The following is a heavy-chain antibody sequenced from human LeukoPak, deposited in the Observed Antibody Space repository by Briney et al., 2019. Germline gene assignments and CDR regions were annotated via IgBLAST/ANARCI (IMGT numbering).Heavy chain of an antibody. D-gene: IGHD3-10*01. CDR3: ARDRGFGETIDY. CDR2: INHSGST. CDR1: GGSFSGYY. V-gene: IGHV4-34*01. J-gene: IGHJ4*02. Sequence: SETLSLTCAVYGGSFSGYYWSWIRQPPGKGLEWIGEINHSGSTNYNPSLKSRVTISVDTSKNQFSLKLSSVTAADTAVYYCARDRGFGETIDYWGQGTLVTVSS.